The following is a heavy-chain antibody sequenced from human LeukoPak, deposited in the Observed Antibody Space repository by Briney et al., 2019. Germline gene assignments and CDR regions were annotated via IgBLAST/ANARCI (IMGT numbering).Heavy chain of an antibody. J-gene: IGHJ1*01. D-gene: IGHD3-22*01. CDR1: GFTFSSYW. Sequence: GGSLRLSCAASGFTFSSYWMHWVRQAPGKGLVWVSRIKSDGSTNYADSVKGRFTISRDNAKNTVSLQMQSLRAEDTGVYYCARAPSEIGGYYPEYFRHWGQGTLVTVSS. CDR2: IKSDGST. V-gene: IGHV3-74*01. CDR3: ARAPSEIGGYYPEYFRH.